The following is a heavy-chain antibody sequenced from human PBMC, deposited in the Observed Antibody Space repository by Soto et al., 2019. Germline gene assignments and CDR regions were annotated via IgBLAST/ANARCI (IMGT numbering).Heavy chain of an antibody. D-gene: IGHD2-15*01. V-gene: IGHV3-23*01. Sequence: EVQLLESGGGLVQPGGALRLSCAASGFTFSTYAMTWVRQAPGKGPEWVSRIGDSEGETTHSADSVKGRFTISRDNAKNTLNRQMKRLIFEDSAIYECAKGYCGVGRCYDLDNWFDSWGQGTRGTVSS. CDR1: GFTFSTYA. J-gene: IGHJ5*01. CDR3: AKGYCGVGRCYDLDNWFDS. CDR2: IGDSEGETT.